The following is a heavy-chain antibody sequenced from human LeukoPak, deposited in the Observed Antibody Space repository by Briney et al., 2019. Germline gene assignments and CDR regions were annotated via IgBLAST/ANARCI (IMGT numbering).Heavy chain of an antibody. J-gene: IGHJ4*02. D-gene: IGHD1-26*01. Sequence: SETLSLTCTVSGGSISNSSYYWGWIRQPPGKGLEWIGSIYYSGSTYYNPSLKSRVTISVDTSKNQFSLKLSSVTAADTAVYYCARDVGATPGYFDYWGQGTLVTVSS. CDR1: GGSISNSSYY. CDR2: IYYSGST. V-gene: IGHV4-39*07. CDR3: ARDVGATPGYFDY.